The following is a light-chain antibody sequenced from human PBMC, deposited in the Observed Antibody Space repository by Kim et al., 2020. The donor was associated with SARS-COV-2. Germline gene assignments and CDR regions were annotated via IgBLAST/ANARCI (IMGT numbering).Light chain of an antibody. CDR1: ESINSN. J-gene: IGKJ4*01. V-gene: IGKV3-15*01. CDR3: QQYNDGPPLT. Sequence: EIVMTQSPATLSLSPGERATLSCRTSESINSNLAWYQQKPGQAPRLLIYRASTRATGIPARFSGSGSGKEFTLTISSLQSEDFALYYCQQYNDGPPLTFGGGTKLEI. CDR2: RAS.